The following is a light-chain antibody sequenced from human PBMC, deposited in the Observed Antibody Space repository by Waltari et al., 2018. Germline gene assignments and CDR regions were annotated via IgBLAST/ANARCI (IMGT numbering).Light chain of an antibody. J-gene: IGLJ3*02. CDR1: SSDVGGYKY. CDR3: SSYTSSSTLWV. V-gene: IGLV2-14*03. CDR2: DVS. Sequence: QSALTQPASVSGSPGQSITISCTGTSSDVGGYKYVYWYQQHPGNAPKLMIYDVSNRPSGVSNRFSGSKSGNTASLTISGLQAEDEADYYCSSYTSSSTLWVFGGGTKLTVL.